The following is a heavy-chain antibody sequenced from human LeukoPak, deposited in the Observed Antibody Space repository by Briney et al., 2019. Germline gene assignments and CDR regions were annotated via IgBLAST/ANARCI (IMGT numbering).Heavy chain of an antibody. CDR1: GFTFSSYG. J-gene: IGHJ4*02. D-gene: IGHD3-10*01. V-gene: IGHV3-30*03. CDR2: MAYDGRSE. CDR3: ARAYYYGSGSTRTIDY. Sequence: GGSLRLSCAASGFTFSSYGMHWVRQAPGKGLEWVAVMAYDGRSEYYADSVKGRFTISRDNSKNTLYLQMNSLRAEDTAVFYCARAYYYGSGSTRTIDYWGQGTLVTVSS.